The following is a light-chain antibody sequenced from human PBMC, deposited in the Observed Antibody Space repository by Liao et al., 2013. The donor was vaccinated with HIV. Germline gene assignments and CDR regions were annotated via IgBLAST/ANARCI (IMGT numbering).Light chain of an antibody. CDR3: QVWDSSSDQYV. Sequence: SYELTQPPSVSVSPGQTASITCSGDKLGDKYACWYQQKPGQAPVVVIYYDNDRPSGIPERISGSNSGNTATLTISRVGAGDEADYYCQVWDSSSDQYVFGTGSRVTVL. V-gene: IGLV3-1*01. CDR2: YDN. J-gene: IGLJ1*01. CDR1: KLGDKY.